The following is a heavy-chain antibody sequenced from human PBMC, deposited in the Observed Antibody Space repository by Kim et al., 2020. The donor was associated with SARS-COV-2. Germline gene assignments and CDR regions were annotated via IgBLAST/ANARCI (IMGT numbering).Heavy chain of an antibody. J-gene: IGHJ5*02. CDR1: GGSISSSSYY. CDR3: ARLQLPRIPIFVVVAKGNWFDP. V-gene: IGHV4-39*01. Sequence: SETLSLTCTVSGGSISSSSYYWGWIRQPPGKGLEWIGSIYYSGSTYYNPSLKSRVTISVDTSKNQFSLKLSSVTAADTAVYYCARLQLPRIPIFVVVAKGNWFDPWGQGTLVSVSS. CDR2: IYYSGST. D-gene: IGHD3-3*01.